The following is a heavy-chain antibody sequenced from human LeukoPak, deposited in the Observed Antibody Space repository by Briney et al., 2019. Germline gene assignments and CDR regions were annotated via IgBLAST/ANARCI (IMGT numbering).Heavy chain of an antibody. V-gene: IGHV4-34*01. Sequence: PSETLSLICAVYGGSFSGYYWSWIRQPPGKGLEWIGEINHSGSTNYNPSLKSRVTISVDTSKNQFSLKLSSETAADTAVYYCARGVSVDYWGQGTLVTVSS. J-gene: IGHJ4*02. D-gene: IGHD5/OR15-5a*01. CDR1: GGSFSGYY. CDR3: ARGVSVDY. CDR2: INHSGST.